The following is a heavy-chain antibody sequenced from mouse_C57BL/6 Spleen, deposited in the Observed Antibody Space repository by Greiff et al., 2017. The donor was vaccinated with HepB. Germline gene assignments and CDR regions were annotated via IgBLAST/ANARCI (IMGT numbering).Heavy chain of an antibody. V-gene: IGHV14-4*01. CDR3: TTGDYDGFAY. J-gene: IGHJ3*01. Sequence: EVMLVESGAELVRPGASVKLSCTASGFNIKDDYMHWVKQRPEQGLEWIGWIDPENGDTEYASKFQGKATITADTSSNTAYLQLSSLTSEDTAVYYCTTGDYDGFAYWGQGTLVTVSA. D-gene: IGHD2-4*01. CDR2: IDPENGDT. CDR1: GFNIKDDY.